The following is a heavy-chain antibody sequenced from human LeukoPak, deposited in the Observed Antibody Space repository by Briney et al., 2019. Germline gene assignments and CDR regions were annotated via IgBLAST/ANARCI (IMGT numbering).Heavy chain of an antibody. V-gene: IGHV3-30*18. D-gene: IGHD6-13*01. CDR2: ISYDGSNK. Sequence: PGRSLRLSCAASGFTFSSYGMHWVRQAPGKGLEWVAVISYDGSNKYYADSVKGRFTISRDNSKNTLYLQMNSLRAEDTAVYYCAKNRWAAAVAFDIWGQGTMVTVSS. CDR1: GFTFSSYG. CDR3: AKNRWAAAVAFDI. J-gene: IGHJ3*02.